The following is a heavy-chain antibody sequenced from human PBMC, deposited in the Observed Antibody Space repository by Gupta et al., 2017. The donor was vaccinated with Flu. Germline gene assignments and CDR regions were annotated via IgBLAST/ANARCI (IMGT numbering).Heavy chain of an antibody. CDR3: AKDRVRDDSSGYYPSDY. CDR1: GFTFSSYA. V-gene: IGHV3-23*01. D-gene: IGHD3-22*01. CDR2: ISGSGGST. J-gene: IGHJ4*02. Sequence: EVQLLESGGGLVQPGGSLRLSCAASGFTFSSYAMRWVRQAPGKGLEWVSAISGSGGSTYYADSVKGRFTISRDNSKNTLYLQMNSLRAEDTAVYYCAKDRVRDDSSGYYPSDYWGQGTLVTVSS.